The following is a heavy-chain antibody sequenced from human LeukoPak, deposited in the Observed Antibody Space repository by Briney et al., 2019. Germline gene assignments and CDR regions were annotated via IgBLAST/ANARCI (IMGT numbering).Heavy chain of an antibody. J-gene: IGHJ4*02. CDR1: GFTFDDYA. CDR2: ISWNSGSI. V-gene: IGHV3-9*01. CDR3: AREEGVGALDY. Sequence: SGGSLRLSCAASGFTFDDYAMHWVRQAPGKGLEWVSGISWNSGSIGYADSVKGRFTISRDNSKNTLYLQMNSLRAEDTAVYYCAREEGVGALDYWGQGTLVTVSS. D-gene: IGHD1-26*01.